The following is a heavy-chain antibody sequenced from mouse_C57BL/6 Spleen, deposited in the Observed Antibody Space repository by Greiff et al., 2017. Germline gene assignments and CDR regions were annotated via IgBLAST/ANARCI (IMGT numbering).Heavy chain of an antibody. CDR2: IYPGDGDT. CDR3: ARRGYDYDVDAMDY. CDR1: GYAFSSYW. V-gene: IGHV1-80*01. Sequence: QVQLQQSGAELVKPGASVKISCKASGYAFSSYWMTWVKQRPGKGLEWIGQIYPGDGDTNYNGKFKGKATLTADKSSSTAYMQLSSLTSEDSAVYFCARRGYDYDVDAMDYWGQGTSVTVSS. D-gene: IGHD2-4*01. J-gene: IGHJ4*01.